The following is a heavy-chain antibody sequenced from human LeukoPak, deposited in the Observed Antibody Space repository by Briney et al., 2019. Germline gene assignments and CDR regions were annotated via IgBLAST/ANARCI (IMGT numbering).Heavy chain of an antibody. Sequence: ASVKVSCKASGYTFTGYYMHWVRQAPGQGPEWMGWINPNSGGTNYAQKFQGRVTMTRDTSISTAYMELSRLRSDDTAVYYCARVQSQRYYDILTGYYWGQGTLVTVSS. V-gene: IGHV1-2*02. D-gene: IGHD3-9*01. CDR1: GYTFTGYY. CDR2: INPNSGGT. J-gene: IGHJ4*02. CDR3: ARVQSQRYYDILTGYY.